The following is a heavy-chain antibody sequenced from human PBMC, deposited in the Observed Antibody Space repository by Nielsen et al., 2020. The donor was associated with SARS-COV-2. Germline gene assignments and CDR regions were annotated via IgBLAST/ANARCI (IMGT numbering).Heavy chain of an antibody. Sequence: SLKIFCAASGFTFDDYAMHWVRQAPGKGLEWVSGISWNSGSIGYADSVKGRFTISRDNAKNSLYLQMNSLRAEDTALYYCAKVIGAQGYYYYYGMDVWGQGTTVTVSS. D-gene: IGHD4-17*01. CDR2: ISWNSGSI. V-gene: IGHV3-9*01. J-gene: IGHJ6*02. CDR3: AKVIGAQGYYYYYGMDV. CDR1: GFTFDDYA.